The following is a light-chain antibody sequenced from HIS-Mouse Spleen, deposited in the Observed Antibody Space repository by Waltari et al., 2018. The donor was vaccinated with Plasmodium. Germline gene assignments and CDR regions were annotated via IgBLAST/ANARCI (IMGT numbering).Light chain of an antibody. CDR1: NIGSKS. CDR2: DDS. Sequence: SYVLTPPPSVSVAPGQTARITCGGTNIGSKSVPWYQQKPGQAPVLVVYDDSDRPSGSPERFSGSNSGNTATLTISRVEAGDEADYYCQVWDSSSDHPVFGGGTKLTVL. CDR3: QVWDSSSDHPV. V-gene: IGLV3-21*02. J-gene: IGLJ2*01.